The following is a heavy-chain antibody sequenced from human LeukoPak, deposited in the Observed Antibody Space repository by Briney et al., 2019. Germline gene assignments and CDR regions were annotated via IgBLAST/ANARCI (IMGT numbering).Heavy chain of an antibody. CDR3: ARGGSLRFRFDP. V-gene: IGHV1-8*03. D-gene: IGHD4-17*01. Sequence: ASVKVSCKASGYTFTSYDINWVRQATGQGLEWMGWMNPNSGNTGYAQKFQGRVTITRNTSISTAYMELSSLGSEDTAVYYCARGGSLRFRFDPWGQGTLVTVSS. CDR2: MNPNSGNT. CDR1: GYTFTSYD. J-gene: IGHJ5*02.